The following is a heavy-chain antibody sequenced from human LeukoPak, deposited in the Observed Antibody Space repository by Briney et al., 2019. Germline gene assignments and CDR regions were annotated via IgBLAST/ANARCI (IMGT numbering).Heavy chain of an antibody. D-gene: IGHD4-17*01. V-gene: IGHV1-2*02. CDR2: ITPNSGGT. CDR3: ARIKTYGDYKFDY. J-gene: IGHJ4*02. Sequence: GASVKVSCKASGYTFTGYYMHWVRQVPGQGLEWMGWITPNSGGTDYAQKFQGRVTMTRDTSISTAYMELSSLRSDDTAVYYCARIKTYGDYKFDYWGQGTLVTVSS. CDR1: GYTFTGYY.